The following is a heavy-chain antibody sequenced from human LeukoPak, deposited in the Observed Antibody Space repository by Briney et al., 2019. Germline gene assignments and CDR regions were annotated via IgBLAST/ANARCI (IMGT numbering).Heavy chain of an antibody. D-gene: IGHD2-2*02. CDR2: LYSGGGA. J-gene: IGHJ3*02. Sequence: GGSLRLSCAASGFSVNTNYMTWVRQAPGRGLEWVSVLYSGGGAYYADSVKDRFTISRDDSKNTLYLQMNSLKTEDTAVYYCTTEPLCSSTSCYTHAFDIWGQGTMVTVSS. CDR3: TTEPLCSSTSCYTHAFDI. CDR1: GFSVNTNY. V-gene: IGHV3-66*01.